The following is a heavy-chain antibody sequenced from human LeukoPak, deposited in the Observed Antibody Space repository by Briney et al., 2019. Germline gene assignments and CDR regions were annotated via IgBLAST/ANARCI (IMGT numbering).Heavy chain of an antibody. CDR2: INPNSGGT. V-gene: IGHV1-2*02. CDR3: AREDYYDSSGYYKSKEYFQH. J-gene: IGHJ1*01. CDR1: GYTFTGYY. Sequence: EASVKVSCKASGYTFTGYYMHWVRQAPGQGLEWMGWINPNSGGTNYAQKFQGRVTMTRDTSISTAYMELSWLRSDDTAVYYCAREDYYDSSGYYKSKEYFQHWGQGTLVTVSS. D-gene: IGHD3-22*01.